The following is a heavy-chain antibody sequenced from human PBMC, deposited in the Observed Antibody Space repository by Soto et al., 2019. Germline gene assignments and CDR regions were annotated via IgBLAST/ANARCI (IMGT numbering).Heavy chain of an antibody. CDR2: ISAYNGNT. J-gene: IGHJ1*01. CDR3: ARGWGSSGPLPYGYFQH. CDR1: GYTFTSYG. V-gene: IGHV1-18*01. D-gene: IGHD3-22*01. Sequence: QVQLVQSGAEVKKPGASVKVSCKASGYTFTSYGISWVRQAPGQGLEWMGWISAYNGNTNYAQKLQGRVTMTTDTSXSXCYMELRSLRSDDTAVYYCARGWGSSGPLPYGYFQHWGQGTLVTVSS.